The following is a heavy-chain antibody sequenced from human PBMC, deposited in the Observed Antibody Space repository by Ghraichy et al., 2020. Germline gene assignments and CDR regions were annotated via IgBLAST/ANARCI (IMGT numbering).Heavy chain of an antibody. CDR2: IWFDGSNK. J-gene: IGHJ6*02. CDR1: GFSFSSNG. D-gene: IGHD6-6*01. Sequence: LSLTCAASGFSFSSNGMHWVRQAPGKGLEWVAVIWFDGSNKHYVESVKGRFTISRDNSKDTLYLQMNSLRAEDTAIYYCASGLGYYYFAMDVWGQGTTVTVSS. V-gene: IGHV3-33*01. CDR3: ASGLGYYYFAMDV.